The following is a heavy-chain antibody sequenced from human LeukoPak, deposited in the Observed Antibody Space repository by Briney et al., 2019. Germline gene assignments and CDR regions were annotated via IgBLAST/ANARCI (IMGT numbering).Heavy chain of an antibody. CDR2: MSYDGSNK. Sequence: PGGSLRLSCAASGFTFSTYGMHWVRQAPGKGLEWVAVMSYDGSNKFYADSVKGRFTISRDNSKNTLYLQMNSLRPDDTAVYYCARALLWFGELSSFDYWGQGTLVTVSS. CDR3: ARALLWFGELSSFDY. V-gene: IGHV3-30*03. J-gene: IGHJ4*02. D-gene: IGHD3-10*01. CDR1: GFTFSTYG.